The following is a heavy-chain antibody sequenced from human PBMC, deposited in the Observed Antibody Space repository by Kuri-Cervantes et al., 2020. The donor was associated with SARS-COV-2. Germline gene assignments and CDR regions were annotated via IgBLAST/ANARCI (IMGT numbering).Heavy chain of an antibody. V-gene: IGHV3-30-3*01. CDR3: ARVVFDTAMVYFDY. D-gene: IGHD5-18*01. Sequence: GESLKISCAASGFTFSSYAMHWVRQAPGKGLEWVAVISYDGSNKYHADSVKGRFTISRDNSKNTPYLQMNSLRAEDTAVYYCARVVFDTAMVYFDYWGQGTLVTVSS. CDR1: GFTFSSYA. J-gene: IGHJ4*02. CDR2: ISYDGSNK.